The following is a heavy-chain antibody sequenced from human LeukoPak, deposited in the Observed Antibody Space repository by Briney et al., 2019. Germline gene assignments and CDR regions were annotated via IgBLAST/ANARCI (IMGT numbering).Heavy chain of an antibody. Sequence: PGGSLRLSCAASGFTFTNYAMTWVRQAPGKGLEWVSSISSSSSYIYYADSVKGRFTISRDDAKSSLYLQMNSLRAEDTAVYYCARVGYGGYSGYFDYWGQGTLVTVSS. CDR1: GFTFTNYA. CDR3: ARVGYGGYSGYFDY. J-gene: IGHJ4*02. V-gene: IGHV3-21*01. CDR2: ISSSSSYI. D-gene: IGHD4-23*01.